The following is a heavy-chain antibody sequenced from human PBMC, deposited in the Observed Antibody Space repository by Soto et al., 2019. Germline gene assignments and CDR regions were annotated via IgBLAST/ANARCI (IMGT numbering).Heavy chain of an antibody. Sequence: PGGSLRLSCAASGFSFTTYVMHWVRQAPGKGLEWVAVISYDGSDKYYADSVKGRFTISRDNSKNTLYLQMNSLRAEDTAVYYCARETYYDFWSGYYIDAFDIWGQGTMVTVSS. V-gene: IGHV3-30-3*01. CDR1: GFSFTTYV. CDR2: ISYDGSDK. D-gene: IGHD3-3*01. CDR3: ARETYYDFWSGYYIDAFDI. J-gene: IGHJ3*02.